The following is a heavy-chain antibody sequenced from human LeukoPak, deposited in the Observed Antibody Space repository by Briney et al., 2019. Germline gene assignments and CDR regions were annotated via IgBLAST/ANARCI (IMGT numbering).Heavy chain of an antibody. D-gene: IGHD4-17*01. V-gene: IGHV1-69*13. Sequence: SVKVSCKASGGTFSSYAISWVRQAPGQGLEWMGRIIPIFGTANYAQKSQGRVTITADESTSTPYMEPSSLRSEDTAVYYCARKGRYGDYVNWFDPWGQGTLVTVSS. J-gene: IGHJ5*02. CDR3: ARKGRYGDYVNWFDP. CDR1: GGTFSSYA. CDR2: IIPIFGTA.